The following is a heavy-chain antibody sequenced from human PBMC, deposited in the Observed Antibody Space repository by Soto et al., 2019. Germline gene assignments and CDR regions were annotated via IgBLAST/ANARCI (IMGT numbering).Heavy chain of an antibody. CDR2: VDHSGST. CDR1: GGSFSGYC. Sequence: QVQLQQWGAGLLKPSETLSLTCAVYGGSFSGYCWSWIRQPPGKGLEWIGEVDHSGSTNYNPSLTSRVTISVATYKNQFSLRLSSVTAADTAVYYCARGRKEYRRSWYVDWGQGTLVTVSS. D-gene: IGHD6-13*01. CDR3: ARGRKEYRRSWYVD. J-gene: IGHJ4*02. V-gene: IGHV4-34*01.